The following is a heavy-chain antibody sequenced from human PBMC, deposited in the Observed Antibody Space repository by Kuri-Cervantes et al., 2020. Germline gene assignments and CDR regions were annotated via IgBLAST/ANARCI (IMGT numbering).Heavy chain of an antibody. CDR3: ARRTVGTTYFDY. D-gene: IGHD1-1*01. V-gene: IGHV2-5*02. Sequence: SGPTLVKPTQTLTLTCTFSGFSLTTYGVGVGWIRQPPGKALEWLALIYWDDDAHHSPSLKSGLTITKDTSKKQVFLTMTSMDSVDTATYFCARRTVGTTYFDYWGQGTPVTVSS. CDR1: GFSLTTYGVG. J-gene: IGHJ4*02. CDR2: IYWDDDA.